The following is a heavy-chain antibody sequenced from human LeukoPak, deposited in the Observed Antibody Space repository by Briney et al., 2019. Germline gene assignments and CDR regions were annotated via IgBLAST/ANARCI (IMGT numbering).Heavy chain of an antibody. CDR1: GFTFKNYA. V-gene: IGHV3-30-3*01. Sequence: GGSLRLSCAASGFTFKNYAIHWVRQAPGKGLEWVAVISFDGNNKYHADSVKGRSTISRDNSKNTLYLQMSSLRAEDTAVYYCARDPTTVTTEDYWGQGTLVTVSS. J-gene: IGHJ4*02. CDR2: ISFDGNNK. D-gene: IGHD4-17*01. CDR3: ARDPTTVTTEDY.